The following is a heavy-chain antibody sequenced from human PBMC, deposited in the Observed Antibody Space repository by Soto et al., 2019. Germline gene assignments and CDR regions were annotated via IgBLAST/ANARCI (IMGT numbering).Heavy chain of an antibody. D-gene: IGHD2-2*02. CDR1: GGTFSSYA. CDR2: IIPIFGTA. Sequence: SVKVSCKASGGTFSSYAISWVRQAPGQGLGWMGGIIPIFGTANYAQKFQGRVTITAEKSTSTAYMELSSLRSEDTAVYYCATDTPYLDYWGQGTLVTVSS. CDR3: ATDTPYLDY. J-gene: IGHJ4*02. V-gene: IGHV1-69*06.